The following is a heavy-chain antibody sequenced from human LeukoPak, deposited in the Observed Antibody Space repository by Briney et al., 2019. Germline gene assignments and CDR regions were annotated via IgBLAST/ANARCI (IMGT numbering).Heavy chain of an antibody. J-gene: IGHJ1*01. D-gene: IGHD2-2*01. CDR2: ISYDGSNK. V-gene: IGHV3-30*18. Sequence: GGSLRLSCAASGFTFSSYGMHWVRQAPGKGLEWMAVISYDGSNKYYADSVKGRFTNSRDNSKNTLYLQMNSLRAEDTAVYYCAKDRRYCSSTSCYASNEYFQHWGQGTLVTVSS. CDR3: AKDRRYCSSTSCYASNEYFQH. CDR1: GFTFSSYG.